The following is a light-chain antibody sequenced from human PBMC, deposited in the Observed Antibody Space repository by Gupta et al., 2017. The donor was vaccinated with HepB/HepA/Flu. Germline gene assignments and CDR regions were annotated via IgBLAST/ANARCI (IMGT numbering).Light chain of an antibody. Sequence: DIQMTQSPATLSASVGDRVTITCRASQSIGSWLAWYQQRPGKAPNLLIYKASTLDSGVPSRFSGSGSGTEFTLTSSSLQPDDFANYYFQQYNGLWTFGQGTKVEVK. CDR1: QSIGSW. CDR2: KAS. CDR3: QQYNGLWT. V-gene: IGKV1-5*03. J-gene: IGKJ1*01.